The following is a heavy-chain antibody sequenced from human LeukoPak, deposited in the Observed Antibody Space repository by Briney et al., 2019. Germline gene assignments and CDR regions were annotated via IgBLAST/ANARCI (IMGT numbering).Heavy chain of an antibody. J-gene: IGHJ6*02. Sequence: SETLSLTCAVYGGSFSGYYWSWIRQPPGKGLEWIGYIYYSGSTYYNPSLKSRVTISVDTSKNQFSLKLSSVTAADTAVYYCAREKYNYYYYYGMDVWGQGTTVTVSS. CDR2: IYYSGST. V-gene: IGHV4-30-4*08. CDR3: AREKYNYYYYYGMDV. D-gene: IGHD6-6*01. CDR1: GGSFSGYY.